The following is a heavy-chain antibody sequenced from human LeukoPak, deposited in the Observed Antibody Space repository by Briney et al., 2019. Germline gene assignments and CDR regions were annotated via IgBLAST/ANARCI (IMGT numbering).Heavy chain of an antibody. CDR3: ASGIGSGYDLGDAFDI. D-gene: IGHD5-12*01. CDR2: MNPNSGNT. Sequence: ASVKVSCKASGYTFTSYDINWVRQATGQGLEWMGWMNPNSGNTGYAQKFQGRVTITRNTSISTAYMELSSLRSEDTAVYYCASGIGSGYDLGDAFDIWGQGTMVTVSS. V-gene: IGHV1-8*03. J-gene: IGHJ3*02. CDR1: GYTFTSYD.